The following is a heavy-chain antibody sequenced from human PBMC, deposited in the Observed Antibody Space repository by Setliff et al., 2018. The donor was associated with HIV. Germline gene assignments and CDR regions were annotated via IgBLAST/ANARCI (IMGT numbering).Heavy chain of an antibody. CDR2: VHDRGST. D-gene: IGHD6-13*01. CDR1: GGSLSDTSYY. Sequence: SETLSLTCTVSGGSLSDTSYYWAWIRQPPGKGLEWIGGVHDRGSTKYNPSLKSRVTISLDMSKNQFSLKLNSVTAADTAVYYCARGGYSSSWYTYYGMDVWGQGTTVTVSS. J-gene: IGHJ6*02. V-gene: IGHV4-39*01. CDR3: ARGGYSSSWYTYYGMDV.